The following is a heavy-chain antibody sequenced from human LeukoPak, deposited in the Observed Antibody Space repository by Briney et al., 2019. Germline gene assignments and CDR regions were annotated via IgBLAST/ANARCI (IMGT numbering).Heavy chain of an antibody. D-gene: IGHD6-6*01. CDR2: IYTSGST. V-gene: IGHV4-4*07. CDR1: GGSISSYY. J-gene: IGHJ6*03. Sequence: SETLSLTCTVSGGSISSYYWSWIRQPAGKGLEWIGRIYTSGSTNYNPSLKSRVTMSVDRSKNQFSLKLSSVTAADTAVYYCARAGRIAARGGYYYYMDVWGKGTTVTVSS. CDR3: ARAGRIAARGGYYYYMDV.